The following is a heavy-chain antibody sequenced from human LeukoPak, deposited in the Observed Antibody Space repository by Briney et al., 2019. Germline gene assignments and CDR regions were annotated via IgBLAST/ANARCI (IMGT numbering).Heavy chain of an antibody. CDR1: GFTFSTYG. D-gene: IGHD3-22*01. Sequence: GGSLRLSCAASGFTFSTYGMHWVRQAPGKGLEWVAVIWYDGSNKYYADSVEGRFTISRDDSKNTLYLQMISLRAEDTAVYYCANSGSRAWLFPYYFDYWGQGTLVTVSS. CDR3: ANSGSRAWLFPYYFDY. CDR2: IWYDGSNK. J-gene: IGHJ4*02. V-gene: IGHV3-33*06.